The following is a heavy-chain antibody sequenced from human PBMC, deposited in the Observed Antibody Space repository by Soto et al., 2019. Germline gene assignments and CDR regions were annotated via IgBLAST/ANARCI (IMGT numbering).Heavy chain of an antibody. V-gene: IGHV4-59*01. CDR1: GCTISSYY. D-gene: IGHD1-26*01. J-gene: IGHJ4*02. Sequence: ETLSLSCAASGCTISSYYRSWIRQPPGKGLEWIASIYYSGSTNYNSSLKRRVTRSINTTKNQYSLQLSPVTTTDTAVYDCAMSTGELHCGYWGQGTLVTVSS. CDR2: IYYSGST. CDR3: AMSTGELHCGY.